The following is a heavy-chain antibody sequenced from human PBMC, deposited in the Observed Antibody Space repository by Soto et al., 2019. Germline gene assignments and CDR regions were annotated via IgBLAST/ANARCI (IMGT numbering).Heavy chain of an antibody. D-gene: IGHD5-12*01. CDR2: IYYSGST. V-gene: IGHV4-31*03. CDR3: ARGIEDCGYDYYFDY. Sequence: QVQLQESGPGLVKPSQTLSLTCTVSGGSISSGGYYWSWIRQHPGKGLEWIGYIYYSGSTYYNPSLKSRVTISADTSKNQYALKLSSVTAADTAVYYCARGIEDCGYDYYFDYWGQGTLVTVSS. J-gene: IGHJ4*02. CDR1: GGSISSGGYY.